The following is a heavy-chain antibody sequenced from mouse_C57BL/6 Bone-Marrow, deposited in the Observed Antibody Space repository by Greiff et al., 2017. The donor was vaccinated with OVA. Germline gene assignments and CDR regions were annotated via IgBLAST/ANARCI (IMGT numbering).Heavy chain of an antibody. V-gene: IGHV5-17*01. D-gene: IGHD4-1*01. CDR1: GFTFSDYG. CDR3: ARRMGRFAY. CDR2: ISSGSSNL. Sequence: EVQLVESGGGLVKPGGSLKLSCAASGFTFSDYGMHWVRQAPEKGLEWVAYISSGSSNLYYADTVKGRCTISRDNAKNTLLLQMTSLRSEDTAMYYCARRMGRFAYWGQGTLVTVSA. J-gene: IGHJ3*01.